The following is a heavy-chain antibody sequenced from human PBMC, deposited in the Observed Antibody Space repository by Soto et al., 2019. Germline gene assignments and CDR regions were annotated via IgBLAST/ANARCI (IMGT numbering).Heavy chain of an antibody. CDR1: GFTFSSYS. CDR2: ISSSSSNI. D-gene: IGHD6-13*01. V-gene: IGHV3-21*04. CDR3: ARNPLYSSSWPWWVDY. J-gene: IGHJ4*02. Sequence: GGSLRLSCAASGFTFSSYSMNWVRQAPGKGLEWVSSISSSSSNIYYADSVKGRFTISRDNAKNSLYLQMNSLRAEDTAVYYCARNPLYSSSWPWWVDYWGQGTLVTVSS.